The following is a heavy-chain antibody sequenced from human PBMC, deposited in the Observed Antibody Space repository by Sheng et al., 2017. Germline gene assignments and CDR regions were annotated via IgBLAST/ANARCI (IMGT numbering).Heavy chain of an antibody. V-gene: IGHV3-23*01. CDR3: AKAADSIHPYYYYYYYMDV. Sequence: EVQLLESGGGLVQPGGSLRLSCAASGFTFSSYAMSWVRQAPGKGLEWVSAISGSGGSTYYADSVKGRFTISRDNSKNTLYLQMNSLRAEDTAVYYCAKAADSIHPYYYYYYYMDVWGKGTTVTVSS. D-gene: IGHD4-4*01. J-gene: IGHJ6*03. CDR1: GFTFSSYA. CDR2: ISGSGGST.